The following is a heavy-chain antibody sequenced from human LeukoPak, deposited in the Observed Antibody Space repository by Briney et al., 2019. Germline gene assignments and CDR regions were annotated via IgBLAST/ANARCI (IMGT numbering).Heavy chain of an antibody. V-gene: IGHV4-30-2*06. Sequence: TLSLTCTVSGGSISSGGYYWSWIRQSPGKGLEWIAYIYHTGSTYYNPSLKSRGTISVDRSKNQFSLKVTSVTAADTAVYYCATGTMAPFDYWGQGTLVTVSS. CDR3: ATGTMAPFDY. D-gene: IGHD5-24*01. CDR2: IYHTGST. J-gene: IGHJ4*02. CDR1: GGSISSGGYY.